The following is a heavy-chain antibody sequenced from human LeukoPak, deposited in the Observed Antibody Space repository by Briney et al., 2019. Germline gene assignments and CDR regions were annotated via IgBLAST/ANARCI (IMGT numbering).Heavy chain of an antibody. CDR3: ASASKDTAMVIDYYYYGMDV. J-gene: IGHJ6*02. V-gene: IGHV1-69*04. CDR1: GGTFSSYA. CDR2: IIPILGIA. Sequence: GASVKVSCKASGGTFSSYAISWVRQAPGQGLEWMGRIIPILGIANYAKKFQGRVTITADKSTSTAYMELSSLRSEDTAVYYCASASKDTAMVIDYYYYGMDVWGQGTTVTVSS. D-gene: IGHD5-18*01.